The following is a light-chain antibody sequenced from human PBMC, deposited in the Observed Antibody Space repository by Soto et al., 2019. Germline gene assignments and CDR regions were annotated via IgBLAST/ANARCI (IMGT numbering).Light chain of an antibody. CDR3: QQYNNWPWS. Sequence: DIQMTQSPSTLSASVGDRVTITCRASQSVSTWLAWYQQKPGKAPQVLISMASTLESGVPSRFSGSGSGTDFTLTISSLQSEDFAVYYCQQYNNWPWSFGQGTKVDIK. V-gene: IGKV1-5*03. J-gene: IGKJ1*01. CDR1: QSVSTW. CDR2: MAS.